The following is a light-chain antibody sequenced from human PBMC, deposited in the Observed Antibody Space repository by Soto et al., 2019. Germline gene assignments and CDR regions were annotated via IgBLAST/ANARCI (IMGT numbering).Light chain of an antibody. CDR2: AAS. Sequence: EIVLTQSPGTLSLSPGERATLSCRASQSVSSSSLAWYQQKPGQAPRLLIYAASNRASGIPGRFSGSGSGRFLALIMGRLEPEDFAVDYCQEYVGSSPSYTFGRGTELEIK. J-gene: IGKJ2*01. V-gene: IGKV3-20*01. CDR1: QSVSSSS. CDR3: QEYVGSSPSYT.